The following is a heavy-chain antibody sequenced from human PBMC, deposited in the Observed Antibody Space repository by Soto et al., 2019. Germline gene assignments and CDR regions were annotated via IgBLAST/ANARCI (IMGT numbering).Heavy chain of an antibody. V-gene: IGHV5-10-1*01. Sequence: GESLKISCRGSGYSFTSYWISWVRQMPGKGLEWMGRIDPSDSYTNYSPSFQGHVTISADKSISTAYLQWSSLKASDTAMYYCARHVPYDSSGYYYYHYYGMDVWGQGTTVTVSS. J-gene: IGHJ6*02. D-gene: IGHD3-22*01. CDR2: IDPSDSYT. CDR3: ARHVPYDSSGYYYYHYYGMDV. CDR1: GYSFTSYW.